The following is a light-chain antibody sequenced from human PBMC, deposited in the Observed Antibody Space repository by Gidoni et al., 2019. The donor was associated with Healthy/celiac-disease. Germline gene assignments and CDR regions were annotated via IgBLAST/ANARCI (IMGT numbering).Light chain of an antibody. CDR1: QSVSSN. Sequence: EIVMTQSPATLSVSPGERATLSCRASQSVSSNLAWYQQKPGQAPRLLIYGASTRATGIPARFSGSGSGTEFTLTISSLHSEDFAVYSCQQYNNWPPETFGQGTKVEI. CDR2: GAS. CDR3: QQYNNWPPET. J-gene: IGKJ1*01. V-gene: IGKV3-15*01.